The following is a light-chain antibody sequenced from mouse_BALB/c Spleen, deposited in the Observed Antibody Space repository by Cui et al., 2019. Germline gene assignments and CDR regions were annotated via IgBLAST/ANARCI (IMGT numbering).Light chain of an antibody. CDR1: QILVNSNGNTY. J-gene: IGKJ1*01. CDR3: LQITHVPWT. Sequence: DAVMTQTPLSLPVSLGDQASIPCRSSQILVNSNGNTYLNWYLQKPGQSPQLLIYGVSNRFSGVLDRFSGSGSGTDFTLKISRVEAEDLGVYFCLQITHVPWTFGGGTKLEIK. CDR2: GVS. V-gene: IGKV1-122*01.